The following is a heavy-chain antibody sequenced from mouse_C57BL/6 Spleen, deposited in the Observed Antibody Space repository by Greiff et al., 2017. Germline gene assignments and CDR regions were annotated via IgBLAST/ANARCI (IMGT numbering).Heavy chain of an antibody. CDR1: GYTFTSYW. D-gene: IGHD1-1*01. V-gene: IGHV1-50*01. CDR3: ANYYGSGCGEDYAMDY. Sequence: QVQLQQPGAELVKPGASVKLSCKASGYTFTSYWMQWVKQRPGQGLEWIGAIDPSDSYTNYNQKFKGKATLTVDTSSSTAYMQLSSLTSEDSAVYYCANYYGSGCGEDYAMDYWGQGTSVTVSS. CDR2: IDPSDSYT. J-gene: IGHJ4*01.